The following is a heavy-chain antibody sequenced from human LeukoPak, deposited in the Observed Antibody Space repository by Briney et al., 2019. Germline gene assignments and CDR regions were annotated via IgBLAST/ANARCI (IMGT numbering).Heavy chain of an antibody. Sequence: GGSLRLSCAASGFTFSSYAMSWVRQAPGKGLEWVSAISGSGGSTYYADSVKGRFTISRDNSKNTLYLQMNSLRAEDTAVYHCANSPRGYSYGTRQFDYWGQGTLVTVSS. J-gene: IGHJ4*02. V-gene: IGHV3-23*01. CDR1: GFTFSSYA. CDR2: ISGSGGST. D-gene: IGHD5-18*01. CDR3: ANSPRGYSYGTRQFDY.